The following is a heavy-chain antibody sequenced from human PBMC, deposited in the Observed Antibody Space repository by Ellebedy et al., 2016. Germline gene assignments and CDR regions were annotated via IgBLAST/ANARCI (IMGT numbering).Heavy chain of an antibody. V-gene: IGHV3-7*04. CDR2: IKQDGSEK. CDR3: ARNDKDITGTTPGHY. D-gene: IGHD1-20*01. Sequence: GGSLRLXXAASGFTVSSNYMSWVRQAPGKGLEWVANIKQDGSEKYYVDSVKGRFTISRDNAKNSLYLQMNSLRAEDTAVYYCARNDKDITGTTPGHYWGQGTLVTVSS. J-gene: IGHJ4*02. CDR1: GFTVSSNY.